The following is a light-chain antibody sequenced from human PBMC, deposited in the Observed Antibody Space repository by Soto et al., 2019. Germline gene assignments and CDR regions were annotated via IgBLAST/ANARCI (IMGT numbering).Light chain of an antibody. V-gene: IGKV1-9*01. Sequence: DIPLTQSPSFLSAAVGDRVTITCRASQGISSYLAWYQQKPGKAPKLLIYAASTLQSGVPSRFSGSGSGTEFTLTISSLQPEDFATYYGQQLNSYLWTFGQGTKVEIK. J-gene: IGKJ1*01. CDR2: AAS. CDR1: QGISSY. CDR3: QQLNSYLWT.